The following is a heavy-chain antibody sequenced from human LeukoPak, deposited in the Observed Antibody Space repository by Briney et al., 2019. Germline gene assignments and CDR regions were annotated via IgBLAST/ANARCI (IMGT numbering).Heavy chain of an antibody. CDR3: ARGVSFRMVGTATDFDY. CDR2: IISSSGYI. CDR1: GFTFSSFS. D-gene: IGHD2-21*02. V-gene: IGHV3-21*01. Sequence: GGSLRLSCAASGFTFSSFSMNWVRQAPGRGQEWVSSIISSSGYIHYADSVKGRFTISRDNAKNSLYLQMNSLRAEDTAVYYCARGVSFRMVGTATDFDYWGQGTLVTVSS. J-gene: IGHJ4*02.